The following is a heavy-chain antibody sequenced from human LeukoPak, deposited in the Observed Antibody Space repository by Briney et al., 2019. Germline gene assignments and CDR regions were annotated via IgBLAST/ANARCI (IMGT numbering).Heavy chain of an antibody. CDR1: GYTFTSYG. CDR3: ARESVWGIAAALDY. Sequence: GASVKVSCKASGYTFTSYGISWVRQAPGQGLEWMGWINTNAGNPTYAQGFTGRFVFSLDTSVSTAYLQISSLKAEDTAVYYCARESVWGIAAALDYWGQGTLVTVSS. CDR2: INTNAGNP. V-gene: IGHV7-4-1*02. D-gene: IGHD6-13*01. J-gene: IGHJ4*02.